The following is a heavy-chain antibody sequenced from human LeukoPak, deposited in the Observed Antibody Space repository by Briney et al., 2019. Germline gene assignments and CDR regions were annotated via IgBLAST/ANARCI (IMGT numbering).Heavy chain of an antibody. J-gene: IGHJ6*03. CDR2: IFYNGTT. D-gene: IGHD3-3*01. Sequence: SQTLSLTCTVSGGSISSTSYFGGWSRQPPGKGLEWIGTIFYNGTTYSNPSLKSRVTISVDTSKNQFSLKLSSVTAADTAVYYCARVVRPAVTIFGVATRPVYYYMDGWGKGSTVTVSS. CDR1: GGSISSTSYF. CDR3: ARVVRPAVTIFGVATRPVYYYMDG. V-gene: IGHV4-39*01.